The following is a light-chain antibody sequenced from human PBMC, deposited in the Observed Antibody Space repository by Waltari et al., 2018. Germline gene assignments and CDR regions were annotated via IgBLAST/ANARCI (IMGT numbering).Light chain of an antibody. CDR1: HSVTNTY. J-gene: IGKJ3*01. V-gene: IGKV3-20*01. Sequence: TQSPGTLSLFPGERATLSCWASHSVTNTYLAWFQQKPGQAPRLLIYGVPDRFSGSGSGTHFTLTISRLEPEDIAMYYCQQYADSPFTFGPGTKVELK. CDR3: QQYADSPFT.